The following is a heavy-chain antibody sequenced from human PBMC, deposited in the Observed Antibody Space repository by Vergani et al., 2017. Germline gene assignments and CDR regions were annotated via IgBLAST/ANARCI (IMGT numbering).Heavy chain of an antibody. V-gene: IGHV4-31*03. CDR3: ARCTYDSSGYYLFDY. D-gene: IGHD3-22*01. J-gene: IGHJ4*02. CDR2: IYYSGST. Sequence: QVQLQESGPGLVKPSETLSLTCTVSGGSISSGGYYWSWIRQHPGKGLEWIGYIYYSGSTYYNPSLKSRVTISLDTSKNQFSLKLSSVTAADTAVYYCARCTYDSSGYYLFDYWGQGTLVTVSS. CDR1: GGSISSGGYY.